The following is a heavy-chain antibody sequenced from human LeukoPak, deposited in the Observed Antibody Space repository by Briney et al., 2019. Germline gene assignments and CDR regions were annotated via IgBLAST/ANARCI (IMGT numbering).Heavy chain of an antibody. CDR3: ATLYGGQRADGY. V-gene: IGHV3-23*01. CDR1: GFTFSSYA. Sequence: GGFLRLSCAASGFTFSSYAMSWVRQAPGKGLEWVSAIYGGDSTEYADSVKGRFTISRDNSKNTLYLQMNSLRTEDTAVYYCATLYGGQRADGYWGQGTLVTVSS. J-gene: IGHJ4*02. D-gene: IGHD4-23*01. CDR2: IYGGDST.